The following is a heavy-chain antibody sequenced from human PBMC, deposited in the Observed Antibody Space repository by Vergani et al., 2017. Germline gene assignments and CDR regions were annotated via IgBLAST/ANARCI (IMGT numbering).Heavy chain of an antibody. Sequence: QVKLQESGPGLLKPSQTLSLTCTVSGESIRSGSHYWSWIRQPAGKGPEWIGHIRTGGRTDLNPSFKSRVSISVDTSKSQFSLKLNSVTVADTAVYYCARSRPYCTSGSCPAIWGQGTLVTVSS. CDR1: GESIRSGSHY. CDR2: IRTGGRT. CDR3: ARSRPYCTSGSCPAI. J-gene: IGHJ4*02. D-gene: IGHD2-15*01. V-gene: IGHV4-61*02.